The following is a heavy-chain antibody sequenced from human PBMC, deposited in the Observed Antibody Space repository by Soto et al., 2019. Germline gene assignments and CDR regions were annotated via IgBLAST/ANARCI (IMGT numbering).Heavy chain of an antibody. Sequence: PSETLSLTCSVSGDSVSSDSYFWAWIRQPPGKGLEWIAYISYTGDTNYNPSLKSRVTISVDTSTNQFFLALTSVTAADTAVYCCARIIVGDRVDRWGQGALVSLSS. D-gene: IGHD1-26*01. V-gene: IGHV4-61*01. CDR3: ARIIVGDRVDR. CDR1: GDSVSSDSYF. CDR2: ISYTGDT. J-gene: IGHJ5*02.